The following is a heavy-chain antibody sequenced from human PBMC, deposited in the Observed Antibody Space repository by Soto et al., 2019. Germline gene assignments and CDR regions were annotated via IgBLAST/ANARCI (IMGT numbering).Heavy chain of an antibody. CDR3: ARGAIRGYSFRHGMDV. D-gene: IGHD5-18*01. CDR2: ISSSGSTI. V-gene: IGHV3-48*03. Sequence: VVSLRISCAASGFTFSSYEMNWVRQAPGKGLEWVSYISSSGSTIYYADSVKGRFTISRDNAKNSLYLQMNSLRAEDTAVYYCARGAIRGYSFRHGMDVWGQGTTVTVSS. J-gene: IGHJ6*02. CDR1: GFTFSSYE.